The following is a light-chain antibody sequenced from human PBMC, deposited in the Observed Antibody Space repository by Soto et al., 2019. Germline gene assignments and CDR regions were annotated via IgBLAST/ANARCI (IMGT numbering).Light chain of an antibody. Sequence: QLVLTQPPSVSGAPGQRVTISCTGSSSNIGAGYDVHWYQQLPGTAPKLLIYGNYNRPSGVPDRFSGSKSGASASLAITGLLAEDEADYTCQSYYSGLSGSKVVFGGGTKLTVL. V-gene: IGLV1-40*01. CDR3: QSYYSGLSGSKVV. J-gene: IGLJ2*01. CDR1: SSNIGAGYD. CDR2: GNY.